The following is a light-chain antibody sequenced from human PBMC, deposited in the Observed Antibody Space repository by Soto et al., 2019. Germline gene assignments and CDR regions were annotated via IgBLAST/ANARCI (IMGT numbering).Light chain of an antibody. Sequence: DIQMTQSPSTLSASAGDRVTITCRASQSVNKWLAWFQQKPGKVPKLLIFDASTLQTGVPSRFGGGGSGTEFTLTISGLQPEDFATYYCQQANSFPPTFGQGTRLEIK. V-gene: IGKV1-5*01. CDR1: QSVNKW. CDR3: QQANSFPPT. J-gene: IGKJ5*01. CDR2: DAS.